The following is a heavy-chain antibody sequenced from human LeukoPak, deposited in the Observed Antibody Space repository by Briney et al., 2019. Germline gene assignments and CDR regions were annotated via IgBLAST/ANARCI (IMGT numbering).Heavy chain of an antibody. CDR3: AREHKDYDGDGYYYGY. D-gene: IGHD2-21*02. V-gene: IGHV4-4*07. CDR2: IYAGRNT. Sequence: SETLSLTCTVSGGSISNYYWSWIRQPAGKGLEWIGRIYAGRNTDHNPSLKSRVTMSLDSSKNQFSLRLTSVTAADTDVYYCAREHKDYDGDGYYYGYWGQGTLVTVSS. J-gene: IGHJ4*02. CDR1: GGSISNYY.